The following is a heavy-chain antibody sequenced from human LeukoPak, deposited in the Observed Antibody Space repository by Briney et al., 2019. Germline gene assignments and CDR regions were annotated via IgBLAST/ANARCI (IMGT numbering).Heavy chain of an antibody. Sequence: GSLRLSCAASGFTFSSYSMNRVRQPPGKGLEWIGEINHGGSTNYNPSLKTRVTISVDTSKNQFSLKLSSVTAADTAVYYCARRSLDVWGKGTTVTISS. CDR1: GFTFSSYS. J-gene: IGHJ6*04. CDR3: ARRSLDV. V-gene: IGHV4-34*01. CDR2: INHGGST.